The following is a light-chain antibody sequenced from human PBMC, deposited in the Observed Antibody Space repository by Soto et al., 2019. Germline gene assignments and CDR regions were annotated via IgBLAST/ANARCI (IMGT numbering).Light chain of an antibody. J-gene: IGLJ3*02. CDR3: QTWATGIRV. V-gene: IGLV4-69*01. CDR2: LNSDGSH. CDR1: NGHSSYA. Sequence: QSVLTQSPSASASLGASVKLTCTLSNGHSSYAIAWHQQQPEKGPRYLMKLNSDGSHSKGDGIPDRFSGSSSGAERYLTISSLQSEDEADYYCQTWATGIRVFGGGTKLTVL.